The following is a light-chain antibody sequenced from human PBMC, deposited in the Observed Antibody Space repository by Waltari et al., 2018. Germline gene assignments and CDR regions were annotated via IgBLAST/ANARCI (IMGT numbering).Light chain of an antibody. CDR2: DTS. J-gene: IGLJ3*02. CDR1: TGAVTSGHY. Sequence: QAVVTQEPSLTVSPGGTVTLTCGSSTGAVTSGHYPYWFQQKPGQAPRTLIYDTSNKHSWTPARCSGSLLGGKAALTLSGAQPEDEAEYYCLISYSGARFVFGGGTKLTVL. CDR3: LISYSGARFV. V-gene: IGLV7-46*01.